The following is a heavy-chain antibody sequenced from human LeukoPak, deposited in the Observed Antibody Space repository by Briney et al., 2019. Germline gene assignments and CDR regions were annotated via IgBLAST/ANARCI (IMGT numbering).Heavy chain of an antibody. V-gene: IGHV3-23*01. D-gene: IGHD3-10*01. CDR3: AKARFGAPDYYMDV. CDR2: ISGSGGST. J-gene: IGHJ6*03. Sequence: GGSLRLSCAASGFTFSSYAMSWVRQAPGKGLEWVSAISGSGGSTYYADSVKGRFTISRDNSKNTLYLQMNSLRAEDTAVYYCAKARFGAPDYYMDVWGKGTTVTVS. CDR1: GFTFSSYA.